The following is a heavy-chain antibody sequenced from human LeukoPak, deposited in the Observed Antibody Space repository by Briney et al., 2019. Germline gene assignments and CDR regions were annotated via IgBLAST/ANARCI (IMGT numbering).Heavy chain of an antibody. Sequence: GGSLRLSCAASGFTFSSYWMTWVRQAPGKGLEWVANMKQDGSEKYYVDSVKGRFTISRDNSKNSLYLQMNSLRAEDTAVYYCARDRFHVACNYFDSWGQGPLVTSPQ. CDR1: GFTFSSYW. CDR2: MKQDGSEK. D-gene: IGHD3-10*02. V-gene: IGHV3-7*01. CDR3: ARDRFHVACNYFDS. J-gene: IGHJ4*02.